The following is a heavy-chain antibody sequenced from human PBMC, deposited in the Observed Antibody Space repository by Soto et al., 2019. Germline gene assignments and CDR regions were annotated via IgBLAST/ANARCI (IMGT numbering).Heavy chain of an antibody. V-gene: IGHV3-13*01. CDR1: GFTFSSYD. J-gene: IGHJ3*02. CDR3: ARASPDHDAFDI. Sequence: PGGSLRLSCAASGFTFSSYDMHWVRQATGKGLEWVSAIGTAGDTYYPGSVKGRFTISRENAKNSLYLQMNSLRAEDTAVYYCARASPDHDAFDIWGQGTMVTVSS. CDR2: IGTAGDT. D-gene: IGHD6-6*01.